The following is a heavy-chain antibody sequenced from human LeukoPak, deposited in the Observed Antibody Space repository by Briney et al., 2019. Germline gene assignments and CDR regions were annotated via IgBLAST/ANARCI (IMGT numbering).Heavy chain of an antibody. V-gene: IGHV3-9*01. CDR3: AKAPLPSLLRFATSAYYFDY. D-gene: IGHD3-3*01. Sequence: GGSLRLSCAASGFTFSSYAMHWVRQAPGKGLEWVSGISWNSGSIGYADSVKGRFTISRDNAKNSLYLQMNSLRAEDTALYYCAKAPLPSLLRFATSAYYFDYWGQGTLVTVSS. CDR2: ISWNSGSI. J-gene: IGHJ4*02. CDR1: GFTFSSYA.